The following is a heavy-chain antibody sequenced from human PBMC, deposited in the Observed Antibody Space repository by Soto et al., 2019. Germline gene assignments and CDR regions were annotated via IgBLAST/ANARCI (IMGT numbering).Heavy chain of an antibody. CDR1: GYTFTSYS. CDR3: ARDHNFGFILYAMDV. Sequence: AAVKVSCKASGYTFTSYSMHWVRQAPGQGLEWMGIINPSSGRTSYAQNFQGRVTMTSDTSTSIVYMEMSSLKSEDTAVYYCARDHNFGFILYAMDVWGQGTTVTVSS. J-gene: IGHJ6*02. V-gene: IGHV1-46*01. D-gene: IGHD2-15*01. CDR2: INPSSGRT.